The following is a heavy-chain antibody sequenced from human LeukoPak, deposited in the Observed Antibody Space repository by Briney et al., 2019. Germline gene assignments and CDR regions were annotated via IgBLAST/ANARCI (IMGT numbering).Heavy chain of an antibody. Sequence: GGSLRLSCEASGFTFNTYWMSWVRQAPGKGLEWVANIKQDGREKYYVDSVKGRFTISRDNAKNSVYLQMNSLRVEDTAVYYCARGNPRGTTCTTSEYFFDYWGQGTLVTVSS. J-gene: IGHJ4*02. D-gene: IGHD4-17*01. V-gene: IGHV3-7*03. CDR3: ARGNPRGTTCTTSEYFFDY. CDR1: GFTFNTYW. CDR2: IKQDGREK.